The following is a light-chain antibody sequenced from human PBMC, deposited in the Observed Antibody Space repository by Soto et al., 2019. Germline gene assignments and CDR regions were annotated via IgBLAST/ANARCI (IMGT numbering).Light chain of an antibody. CDR2: DAS. CDR1: QSISSW. J-gene: IGKJ4*01. CDR3: QQYNSYALT. V-gene: IGKV1-5*01. Sequence: DIQMTQSPSTLSASVGDRITITCRASQSISSWLAWYQQKPGKAPKLLIYDASSLESGVPSRFSGSGSGTEFTLTISSLQPDDFATYYCQQYNSYALTFGGGTKVEIK.